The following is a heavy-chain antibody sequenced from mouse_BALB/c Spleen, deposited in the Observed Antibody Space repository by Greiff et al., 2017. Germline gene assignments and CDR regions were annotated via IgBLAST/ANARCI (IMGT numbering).Heavy chain of an antibody. V-gene: IGHV2-9*02. CDR1: GFSLTSYG. CDR3: ARGGGSSYYYAMDY. Sequence: VQVVESGPGLVAPSQSLSITCTVSGFSLTSYGVHWVRPPPGKGLEWLGVIWAGGSTHYHSALMSRLSISKDNSKRQVFLKMNSRQTDDTAMYYGARGGGSSYYYAMDYWGQGTSVTVSS. D-gene: IGHD1-1*01. J-gene: IGHJ4*01. CDR2: IWAGGST.